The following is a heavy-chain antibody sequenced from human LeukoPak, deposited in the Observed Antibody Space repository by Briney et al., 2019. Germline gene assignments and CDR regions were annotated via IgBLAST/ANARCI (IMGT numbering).Heavy chain of an antibody. CDR3: ARDSGSYYGMDV. D-gene: IGHD6-25*01. CDR1: GFTFDDYA. Sequence: GRSLRLSCAASGFTFDDYAMHWVRQAPGKGLEWVSGISWNSGSIGYADSVKGRFTISRHNFKNTLYLQMNSLRAEDTAVYYCARDSGSYYGMDVWGQGTTVTVSS. V-gene: IGHV3-9*01. CDR2: ISWNSGSI. J-gene: IGHJ6*02.